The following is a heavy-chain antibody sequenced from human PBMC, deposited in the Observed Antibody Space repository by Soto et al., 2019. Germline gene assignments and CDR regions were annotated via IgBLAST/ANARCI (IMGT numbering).Heavy chain of an antibody. CDR1: GFTFSDYY. V-gene: IGHV3-11*01. CDR3: ATRIKSKYDSSGDHFDY. Sequence: GGSLRLSCAASGFTFSDYYMSWIRQAPGKGLEWVSYISSSGSTIYYADSVKGRFTISRDNAKNSLYLQMNSLRAEDTAVYYCATRIKSKYDSSGDHFDYWGQGTLVTVSS. J-gene: IGHJ4*02. D-gene: IGHD3-22*01. CDR2: ISSSGSTI.